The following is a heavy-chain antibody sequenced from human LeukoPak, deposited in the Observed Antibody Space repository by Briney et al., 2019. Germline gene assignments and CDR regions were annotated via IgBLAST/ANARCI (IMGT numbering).Heavy chain of an antibody. D-gene: IGHD3-22*01. Sequence: SETLSLTCTVSGYSISSGYYWSWIRPPPGKGLEWIGYIYYSGSTNYNPSLKSRVTISVYTSKNQFSLKLSSVTAADTAVYYCARLKYYYDSSGYRAEYFQHWGQGTLVTVSS. CDR2: IYYSGST. CDR3: ARLKYYYDSSGYRAEYFQH. J-gene: IGHJ1*01. CDR1: GYSISSGYY. V-gene: IGHV4-61*01.